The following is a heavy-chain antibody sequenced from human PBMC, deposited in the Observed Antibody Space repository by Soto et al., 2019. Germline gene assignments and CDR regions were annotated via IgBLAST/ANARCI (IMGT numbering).Heavy chain of an antibody. Sequence: GASVKVSCKASGGTFSSYAISWVRQAPGQGLEWMGGIIPIFGTANYAQKFQGRVTITADESTSTAYMELSSLRSEDTAVYYCARVRPYSSSWYDNYYYGMDVWGQGTTVTVSS. V-gene: IGHV1-69*13. D-gene: IGHD6-13*01. CDR2: IIPIFGTA. CDR3: ARVRPYSSSWYDNYYYGMDV. CDR1: GGTFSSYA. J-gene: IGHJ6*02.